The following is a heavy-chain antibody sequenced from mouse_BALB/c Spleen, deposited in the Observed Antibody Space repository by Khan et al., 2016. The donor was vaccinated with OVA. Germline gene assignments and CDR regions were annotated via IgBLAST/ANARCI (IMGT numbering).Heavy chain of an antibody. V-gene: IGHV1S130*01. D-gene: IGHD1-2*01. CDR3: ARELRLSAMDY. J-gene: IGHJ4*01. CDR1: GYTFTSSW. Sequence: QVQLQQPGSVLVRPGASVKLSCKASGYTFTSSWMHWAKQRPGQGLEWIGEIHPNGGNTNYNAKFKGKATLTVDSSSSTAYVDHSSLTYEDSAVYYCARELRLSAMDYWGQGTSVTVSS. CDR2: IHPNGGNT.